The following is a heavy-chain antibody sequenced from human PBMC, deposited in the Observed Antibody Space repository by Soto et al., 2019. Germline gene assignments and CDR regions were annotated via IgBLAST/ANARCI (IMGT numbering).Heavy chain of an antibody. CDR1: GFTFSSYA. Sequence: QVPLVESGGGVVQPGRSLRLSCAASGFTFSSYAMHWVRQAPGKGLEWVAVISYDGSNKYYADSVKGRFTISRDNSKNTLYLQMNSLRAEDTAVYYCARDYVLSALDYWGQGTLVTVSS. D-gene: IGHD3-10*02. J-gene: IGHJ4*02. CDR3: ARDYVLSALDY. V-gene: IGHV3-30-3*01. CDR2: ISYDGSNK.